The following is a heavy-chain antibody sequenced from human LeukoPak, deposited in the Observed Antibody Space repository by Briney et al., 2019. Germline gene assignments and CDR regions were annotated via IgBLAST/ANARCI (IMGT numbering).Heavy chain of an antibody. CDR3: ARGRKLASSSRVWAYYYNYMDG. V-gene: IGHV1-69*05. J-gene: IGHJ6*03. CDR1: GGTFSSYA. CDR2: IIPIFGTA. D-gene: IGHD6-6*01. Sequence: SVKVSCKASGGTFSSYAISWVRQAPGQGLKWMGGIIPIFGTANYAQKFQGRVTMTTDESTSTAYMELSSLRSEDTAVYYCARGRKLASSSRVWAYYYNYMDGWGKGTTVTVSS.